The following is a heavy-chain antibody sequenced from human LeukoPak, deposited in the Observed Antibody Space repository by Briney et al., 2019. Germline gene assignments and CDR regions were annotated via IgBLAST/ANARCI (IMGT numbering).Heavy chain of an antibody. D-gene: IGHD1-1*01. J-gene: IGHJ6*03. CDR1: GGTFSSYA. CDR3: ARVGELEISYYYMDV. CDR2: ISAYNGNT. V-gene: IGHV1-18*01. Sequence: ASVKVSCKASGGTFSSYAISWVRQAPGQGLEWMGWISAYNGNTNYAQKLQGRVTMTTDTSTSTAYMELRSLRSDDTAVYYCARVGELEISYYYMDVWGKGTTVTVSS.